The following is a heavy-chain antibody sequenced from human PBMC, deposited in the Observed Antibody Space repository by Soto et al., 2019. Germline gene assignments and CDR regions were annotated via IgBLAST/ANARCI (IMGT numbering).Heavy chain of an antibody. CDR3: ERGEMDV. V-gene: IGHV1-46*01. CDR1: GFPFTSNY. CDR2: INPVSGGA. Sequence: QVQLVQSGAEVKRPGASVEISCKTSGFPFTSNYLHWVRQAPGQGLEWVAMINPVSGGATYSEKFRGRVTVTRDTATSAIYLEVNGLTPDDTAVYYCERGEMDVWGRGTTVTVSS. D-gene: IGHD3-16*01. J-gene: IGHJ6*02.